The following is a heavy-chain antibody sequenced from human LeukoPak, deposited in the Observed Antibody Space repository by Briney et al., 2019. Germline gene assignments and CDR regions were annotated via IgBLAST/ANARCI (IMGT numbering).Heavy chain of an antibody. Sequence: GGSLRLSCAASGLTFSNYGMHWVRQAPGKGLEWVAFISYDGSNKYYADSVKGRFTISRDNSKNTLYVQMNSLRAGDTAVYYCAKGAYYYDSGAQYYFDYWGQGTLVTVSS. CDR3: AKGAYYYDSGAQYYFDY. J-gene: IGHJ4*02. CDR2: ISYDGSNK. CDR1: GLTFSNYG. V-gene: IGHV3-30*18. D-gene: IGHD3-22*01.